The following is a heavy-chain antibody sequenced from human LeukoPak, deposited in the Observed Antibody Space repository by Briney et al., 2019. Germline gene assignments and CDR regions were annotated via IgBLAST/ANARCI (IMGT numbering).Heavy chain of an antibody. CDR1: GFTFSNYG. Sequence: GGSLRPSCTASGFTFSNYGMHWVRQAPGKGLEWVAVIWYDGSNKYYADSVKGRFTISRDNSKNTLYLQMNSLRAEDTAVYYCARGAGIVGATPRSNWFDPWGQGTLVTVSS. D-gene: IGHD1-26*01. V-gene: IGHV3-33*01. CDR2: IWYDGSNK. CDR3: ARGAGIVGATPRSNWFDP. J-gene: IGHJ5*02.